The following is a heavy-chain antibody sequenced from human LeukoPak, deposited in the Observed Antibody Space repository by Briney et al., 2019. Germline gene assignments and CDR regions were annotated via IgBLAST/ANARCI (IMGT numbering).Heavy chain of an antibody. CDR2: ISFEGSVK. D-gene: IGHD2-15*01. V-gene: IGHV3-30*04. J-gene: IGHJ6*02. CDR1: GFTFSSYA. Sequence: PGGSLRLSCAASGFTFSSYAMHWVRQAPGKGLEWVALISFEGSVKYYADSVRGRFTISRDNSKNTLYLQMDSLKAEDTAVYYSASVDCSGGSCPPDYYGMDVWGQGTTVTVSS. CDR3: ASVDCSGGSCPPDYYGMDV.